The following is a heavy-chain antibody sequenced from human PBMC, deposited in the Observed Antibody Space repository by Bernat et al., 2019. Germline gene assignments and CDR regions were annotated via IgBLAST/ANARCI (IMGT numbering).Heavy chain of an antibody. V-gene: IGHV3-30*18. CDR1: GFTFNNHG. CDR3: AKDGPTDDYTINDGYFDL. D-gene: IGHD4-11*01. CDR2: ISYDGSNK. J-gene: IGHJ2*01. Sequence: QVQLVESGGGVVQPGRSLRLSCAASGFTFNNHGMHWVRQAPGKGLEWVAVISYDGSNKFYADSVKGRFTISRDNSKNTLYVQMNSLRAEDTAVYYCAKDGPTDDYTINDGYFDLWGRGTLVTVSS.